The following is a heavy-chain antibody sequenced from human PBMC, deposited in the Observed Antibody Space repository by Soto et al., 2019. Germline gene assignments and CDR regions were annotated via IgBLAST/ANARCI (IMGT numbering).Heavy chain of an antibody. CDR2: INSDTGYT. CDR1: GFTFSHHS. J-gene: IGHJ5*02. CDR3: VGGKEAGVWLDP. V-gene: IGHV1-3*04. D-gene: IGHD2-15*01. Sequence: ASVKVSCKASGFTFSHHSIHWVRQAPGQRLEWMGWINSDTGYTKYSQKFQARLTITWDSSAKTAYMELSSLQSEDTAVYYCVGGKEAGVWLDPWGQGTMVTVYS.